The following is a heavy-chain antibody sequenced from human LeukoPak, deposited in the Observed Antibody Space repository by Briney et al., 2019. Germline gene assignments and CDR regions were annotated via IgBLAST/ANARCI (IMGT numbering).Heavy chain of an antibody. Sequence: SETLSLTCTVSGGSLSSYYWSWIRKPPGKGLESIGYIYYSGSTNYNPTLKSRVTISVDTSKTQFSLKLSSVTAADTAVYYCARTTEAHSWLTRYYDDYMDVWGKGTTVTVSS. CDR2: IYYSGST. D-gene: IGHD6-13*01. V-gene: IGHV4-59*01. CDR1: GGSLSSYY. J-gene: IGHJ6*03. CDR3: ARTTEAHSWLTRYYDDYMDV.